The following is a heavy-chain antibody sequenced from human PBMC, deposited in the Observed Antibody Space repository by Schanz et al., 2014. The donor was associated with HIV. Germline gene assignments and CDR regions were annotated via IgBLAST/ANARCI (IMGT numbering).Heavy chain of an antibody. CDR2: ISGSGVST. CDR1: GFTFNSYA. D-gene: IGHD3-22*01. Sequence: EVQLLESGGGLVQPGGSLRLSCEASGFTFNSYAMNWVRQAPGKGLEWVSAISGSGVSTDYADSVKGRFTISRDNSKNTLYLQMNSLRAEDTAVYYCAKDLSSDTSAYYRYWGQGTLVTVSS. CDR3: AKDLSSDTSAYYRY. V-gene: IGHV3-23*01. J-gene: IGHJ4*02.